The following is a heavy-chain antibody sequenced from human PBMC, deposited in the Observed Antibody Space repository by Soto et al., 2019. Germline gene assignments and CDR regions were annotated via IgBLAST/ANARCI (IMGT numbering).Heavy chain of an antibody. Sequence: GGSLRLSCAASGLTFSNYWMSWVRQAPGKGLEWVANIKQDGSEQYYSDSVKGRFTISRDNAKNSLYLQMNSLRAEDTAVYYCAKDYYDSTESPYWFDPWGQGTLVTVSS. V-gene: IGHV3-7*03. CDR3: AKDYYDSTESPYWFDP. D-gene: IGHD3-22*01. CDR2: IKQDGSEQ. CDR1: GLTFSNYW. J-gene: IGHJ5*02.